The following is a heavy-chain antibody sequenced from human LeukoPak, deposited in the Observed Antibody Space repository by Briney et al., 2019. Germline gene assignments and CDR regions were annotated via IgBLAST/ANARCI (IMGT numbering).Heavy chain of an antibody. D-gene: IGHD6-13*01. Sequence: PSGTLSLTCTVSGGSISSYYWSWIRQPPGKGLDWIGYIYHTGTTNYNPSLKSRVTMSVDTSKNQFSLKLSSVTAADTAVYYCARQNPAAEGQGLDHWGQGALVTVS. CDR1: GGSISSYY. J-gene: IGHJ4*02. CDR2: IYHTGTT. CDR3: ARQNPAAEGQGLDH. V-gene: IGHV4-59*08.